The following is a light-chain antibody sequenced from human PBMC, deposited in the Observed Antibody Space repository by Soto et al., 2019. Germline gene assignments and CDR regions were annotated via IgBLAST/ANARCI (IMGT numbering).Light chain of an antibody. J-gene: IGLJ3*02. CDR1: SGHSTYI. CDR2: VEGSGNY. CDR3: DTWDSSTWL. Sequence: QSVLTQSSSASASLGSSVKLTCTLSSGHSTYIIAWHQQQPGKAPRYLMKVEGSGNYDKGTGVPDRFSGSSSGADRHLPISNLQFEEGAHYSCDTWDSSTWLFGEGTKVTVL. V-gene: IGLV4-60*02.